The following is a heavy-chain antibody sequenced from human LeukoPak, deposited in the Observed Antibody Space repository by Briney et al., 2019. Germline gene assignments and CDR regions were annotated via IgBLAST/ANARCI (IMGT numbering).Heavy chain of an antibody. J-gene: IGHJ5*02. CDR1: GFTFSTYS. Sequence: GGSLRLSCTASGFTFSTYSMNWVRQAPGKGPEWLSYISWGSNVIYYADSVKGRFTTSRDNSKNTLYLQMNSLRAEDTALYYCVKASSSSPQYNWFDAWGQGTLVTVSS. V-gene: IGHV3-48*01. CDR3: VKASSSSPQYNWFDA. CDR2: ISWGSNVI. D-gene: IGHD6-6*01.